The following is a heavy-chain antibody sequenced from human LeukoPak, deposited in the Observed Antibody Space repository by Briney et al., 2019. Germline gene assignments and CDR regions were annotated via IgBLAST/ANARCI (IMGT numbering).Heavy chain of an antibody. J-gene: IGHJ6*03. CDR1: GYTFTGYY. Sequence: GASVKVSCKASGYTFTGYYMHWVRQAPGQGPEWMGWINPNSGGTNYAQKFQGRVTMTRDTSISTAYMELSRLRSDDTAVYYCARDHIAVAELYYYYYYMDVWGKGTTVTISS. CDR3: ARDHIAVAELYYYYYYMDV. V-gene: IGHV1-2*02. CDR2: INPNSGGT. D-gene: IGHD6-19*01.